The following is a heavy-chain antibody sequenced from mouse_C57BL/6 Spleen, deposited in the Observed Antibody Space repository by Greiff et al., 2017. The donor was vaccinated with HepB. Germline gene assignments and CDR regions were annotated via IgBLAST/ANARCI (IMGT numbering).Heavy chain of an antibody. Sequence: DVMLVESGGGLVQPGGSMKLSCVASGFTFSNYWMNWVRQSPEKGLEWVAQIRLKADNYATHYAESVKGRFTISRDDSKSSVYLHMNNLGAEDTGIYSCADYYSNSPWFAYWGQGTLVTVSA. CDR3: ADYYSNSPWFAY. V-gene: IGHV6-3*01. CDR2: IRLKADNYAT. D-gene: IGHD2-5*01. CDR1: GFTFSNYW. J-gene: IGHJ3*01.